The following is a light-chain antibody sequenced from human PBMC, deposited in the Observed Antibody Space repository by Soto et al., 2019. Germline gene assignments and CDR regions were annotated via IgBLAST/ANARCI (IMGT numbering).Light chain of an antibody. V-gene: IGLV2-8*01. Sequence: QSALTQPPSASGSPGQSVTISCTGTSSDVGGYNYVSWYLQHPGKAPKLMIYEVSKRPSGVPDRFSGSKSGNTASLTVSGLQAEDEADYYCRSYTGSNSVVFGGGTKLTVL. CDR3: RSYTGSNSVV. CDR1: SSDVGGYNY. J-gene: IGLJ2*01. CDR2: EVS.